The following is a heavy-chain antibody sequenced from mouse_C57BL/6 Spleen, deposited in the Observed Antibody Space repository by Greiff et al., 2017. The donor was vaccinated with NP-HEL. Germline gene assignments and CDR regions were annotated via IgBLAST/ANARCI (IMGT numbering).Heavy chain of an antibody. CDR2: ISSGSSNI. J-gene: IGHJ4*01. Sequence: DVQLQESGGGLVKPGGSLKLSCAASGFTFSDYGMHWVRQAPEKGLEWVAYISSGSSNIYYAATVKGRFTSSRDNAKNTLFLQMTSLRSEDTAMYYCARRNRNYYAMDYWGQGTSVTVSS. CDR3: ARRNRNYYAMDY. CDR1: GFTFSDYG. V-gene: IGHV5-17*01.